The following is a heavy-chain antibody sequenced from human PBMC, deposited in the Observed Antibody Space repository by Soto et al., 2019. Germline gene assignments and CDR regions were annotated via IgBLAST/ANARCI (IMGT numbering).Heavy chain of an antibody. J-gene: IGHJ6*02. CDR2: ISGSGGST. Sequence: GGSLRLSCAASGFTFSSYAMSWVRQAPGKGLEWVSAISGSGGSTYYADSVKGRFTISRDNSKNTLYLQMNSLRAEDTAVYYCARDGYCTNGVCHRDYGMDVWGQGTTVTVSS. V-gene: IGHV3-23*01. CDR3: ARDGYCTNGVCHRDYGMDV. CDR1: GFTFSSYA. D-gene: IGHD2-8*01.